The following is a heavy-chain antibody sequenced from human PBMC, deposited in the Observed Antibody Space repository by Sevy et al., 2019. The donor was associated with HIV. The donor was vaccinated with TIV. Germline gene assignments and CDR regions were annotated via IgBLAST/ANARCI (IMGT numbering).Heavy chain of an antibody. CDR2: ISHDGINE. D-gene: IGHD1-26*01. Sequence: GGSLRLSCAASGFTVSRNYMSWVRQAPGKGLEWVALISHDGINEYYADSVKGRFTISRDNSKNTVYLEMNSLRNEDTAIYFCANAYSGSYSHSYLYALDVWGQGTTVTVSS. J-gene: IGHJ6*02. CDR1: GFTVSRNY. CDR3: ANAYSGSYSHSYLYALDV. V-gene: IGHV3-30*18.